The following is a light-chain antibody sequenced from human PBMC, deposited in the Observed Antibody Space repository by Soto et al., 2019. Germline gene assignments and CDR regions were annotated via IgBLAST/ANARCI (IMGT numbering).Light chain of an antibody. Sequence: QSALTQPASVSGSPGQSITISCTGTSSDVGAYDYVSWFQQHPGKAPKLMIYDVNNRPSGASNRFSGSKSGNSASLIISGLQAEDEADYYCSAYTTSSTVVFGGGTEVTVL. J-gene: IGLJ2*01. CDR1: SSDVGAYDY. V-gene: IGLV2-14*01. CDR3: SAYTTSSTVV. CDR2: DVN.